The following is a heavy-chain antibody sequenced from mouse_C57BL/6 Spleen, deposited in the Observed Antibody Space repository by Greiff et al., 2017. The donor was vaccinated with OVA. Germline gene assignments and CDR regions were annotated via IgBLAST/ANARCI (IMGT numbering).Heavy chain of an antibody. Sequence: QVQLQQSGPELVKPGASVKISCKASGYAFSSSWMNWVKQRPGKGLEWIGRIYPGDGDTNYNGKFKGKATLTADKSSSTAYMQLSSLTSEDSAVYFCARRHGSSFYYAMDYWGQGTSVTVSS. CDR3: ARRHGSSFYYAMDY. CDR1: GYAFSSSW. J-gene: IGHJ4*01. V-gene: IGHV1-82*01. CDR2: IYPGDGDT. D-gene: IGHD1-1*01.